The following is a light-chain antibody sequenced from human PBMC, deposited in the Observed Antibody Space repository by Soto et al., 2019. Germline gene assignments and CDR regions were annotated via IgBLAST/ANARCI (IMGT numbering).Light chain of an antibody. J-gene: IGKJ1*01. Sequence: DIQMTQSPSTLSASVGDRVTITCRASQSISSWLAWYQQKPGKAPKLLIYKASSLESGVPSRFSGSGSGTEFTLTISSLQPDDFAVYYCQQYHKWWTFGQGTKVDIK. CDR1: QSISSW. CDR2: KAS. CDR3: QQYHKWWT. V-gene: IGKV1-5*03.